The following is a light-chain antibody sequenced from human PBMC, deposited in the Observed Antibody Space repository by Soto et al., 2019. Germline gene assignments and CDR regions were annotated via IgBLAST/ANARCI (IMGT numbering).Light chain of an antibody. CDR2: EVS. Sequence: QSALTQPPSASGSPGQSVTISCTGTSSDVGGHNYVSWYQQHPGKAPKLMIYEVSKRPSGVPDRFSGSKSGNTASLTVSGLQAEDEADYYCISYAGSNLLYVFGTGTKLTVL. J-gene: IGLJ1*01. V-gene: IGLV2-8*01. CDR3: ISYAGSNLLYV. CDR1: SSDVGGHNY.